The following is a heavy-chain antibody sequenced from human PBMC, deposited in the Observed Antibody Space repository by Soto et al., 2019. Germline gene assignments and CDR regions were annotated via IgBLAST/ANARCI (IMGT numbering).Heavy chain of an antibody. V-gene: IGHV3-7*05. Sequence: EVQLVESGGGLVQPGGSLRLSCAASGFTFSSYWMSWVRQAPGKGLEWVANIKQDGSEKYYVDSVKGRFPISRDNAKNSLYLQMNSLRAEDTAVYYCARVIQWLVPRGAFDIWGQGTMVTVSS. CDR1: GFTFSSYW. CDR2: IKQDGSEK. J-gene: IGHJ3*02. CDR3: ARVIQWLVPRGAFDI. D-gene: IGHD6-19*01.